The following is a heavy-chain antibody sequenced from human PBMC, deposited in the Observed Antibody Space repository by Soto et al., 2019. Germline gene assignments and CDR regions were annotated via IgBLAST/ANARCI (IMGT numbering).Heavy chain of an antibody. Sequence: QVPLVQSGAEVKKPGASVKVSCKASGYTFTSYGISWVRQAPGQGLEWMGWISAYNGNTNYAQKLQGRVTMTTDTSTSTAYMELRSVRSDDTAVYYCARDTRGYDFWSGVHDYWGQGTLVTVSS. CDR3: ARDTRGYDFWSGVHDY. D-gene: IGHD3-3*01. CDR1: GYTFTSYG. CDR2: ISAYNGNT. J-gene: IGHJ4*02. V-gene: IGHV1-18*01.